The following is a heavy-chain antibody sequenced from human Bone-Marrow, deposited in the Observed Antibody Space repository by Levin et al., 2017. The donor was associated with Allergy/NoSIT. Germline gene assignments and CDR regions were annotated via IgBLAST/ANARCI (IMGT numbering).Heavy chain of an antibody. CDR1: GFPFSNYG. CDR2: IWYDGSNK. D-gene: IGHD1-14*01. CDR3: ARDREPSRLDY. J-gene: IGHJ4*02. V-gene: IGHV3-33*01. Sequence: PGESLKISCATSGFPFSNYGIHWVRQAPGKGLEWVSFIWYDGSNKYYADSVKGRFTISRDKSKNTVYLQMNSLRAEDTAVYYCARDREPSRLDYWGQGTLVTVSP.